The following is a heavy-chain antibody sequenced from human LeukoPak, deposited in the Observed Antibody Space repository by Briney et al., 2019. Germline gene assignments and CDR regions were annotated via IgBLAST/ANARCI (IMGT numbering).Heavy chain of an antibody. J-gene: IGHJ4*02. CDR3: ARHYCSSASCYVDY. D-gene: IGHD2-2*01. Sequence: KPSETLSLTCTVSGGSISSSTYYWCWIRQPPGKGLEWIDMMYYSGSTYYNPSLKSRVTISVDTSKNQFSLKLSSATTADTAVYYCARHYCSSASCYVDYWGQGTLVTVSS. CDR1: GGSISSSTYY. CDR2: MYYSGST. V-gene: IGHV4-39*01.